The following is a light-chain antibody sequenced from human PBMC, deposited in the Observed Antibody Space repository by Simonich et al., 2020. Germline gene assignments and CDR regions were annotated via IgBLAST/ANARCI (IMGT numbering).Light chain of an antibody. Sequence: QSALTQPASVSGSPGQSITISCTGTSSDVGGYNYVSWYQQHPGKAPKLMIYDVSTRPSWVSNRFSGSKSGNTASLTISGLQAEDEADYYCSSYTSSSTFVVFGGGTKLTVL. CDR2: DVS. CDR1: SSDVGGYNY. J-gene: IGLJ2*01. CDR3: SSYTSSSTFVV. V-gene: IGLV2-14*01.